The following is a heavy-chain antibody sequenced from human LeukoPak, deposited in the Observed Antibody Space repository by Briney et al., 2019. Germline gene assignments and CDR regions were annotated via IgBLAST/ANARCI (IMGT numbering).Heavy chain of an antibody. CDR3: ARAPRGSGYTYWYFDL. J-gene: IGHJ2*01. Sequence: PSQTLSLTCTVSGGSISSGGYYCSWIRQHRGKGLEWIVYIYYSGSTYYNPSLKGRVTMSVYTSKNQFSLKLTSVTAADTAVYYCARAPRGSGYTYWYFDLWGRGALVTVSS. CDR2: IYYSGST. D-gene: IGHD3-22*01. CDR1: GGSISSGGYY. V-gene: IGHV4-31*03.